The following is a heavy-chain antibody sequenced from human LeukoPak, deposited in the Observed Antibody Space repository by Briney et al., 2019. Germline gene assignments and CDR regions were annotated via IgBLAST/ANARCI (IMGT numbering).Heavy chain of an antibody. CDR1: GFIFSDYD. CDR2: ITSNGGRT. D-gene: IGHD3-10*01. CDR3: ARGAASGGYDY. J-gene: IGHJ4*02. Sequence: GGSLRLSCAASGFIFSDYDVHWVRQAPGKGLEFVSAITSNGGRTFYANSVKGRFTISRDNSKNALYLQMDSLRADDMAVYYRARGAASGGYDYWGQGALVTVSS. V-gene: IGHV3-64*01.